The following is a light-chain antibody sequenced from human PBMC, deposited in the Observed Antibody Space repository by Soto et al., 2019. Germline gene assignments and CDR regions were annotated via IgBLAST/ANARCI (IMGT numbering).Light chain of an antibody. J-gene: IGKJ2*01. V-gene: IGKV1-13*02. CDR2: DAS. Sequence: AIQLTQSPSSLSASVGDRVTITCRASQGISSALAWYQQKPGKAPKLLIYDASCLESGVPSRFSGSGSGTDFTLNISRLQPEDFAAYYCRQFNSYPYTFGQVTKLEIK. CDR1: QGISSA. CDR3: RQFNSYPYT.